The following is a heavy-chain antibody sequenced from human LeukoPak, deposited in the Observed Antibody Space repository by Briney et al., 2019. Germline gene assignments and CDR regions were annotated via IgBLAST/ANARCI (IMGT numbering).Heavy chain of an antibody. Sequence: GTVRVSCEASGYTFSVYYMDCVRQAPAQGLECMICINPHSGGTNYAQKCQGRVTMTRDKSISTAYMELSRLGADDTDVYYCARGGKSRRIAVAGTVFYYWGRRTLVTVSS. V-gene: IGHV1-2*02. CDR3: ARGGKSRRIAVAGTVFYY. D-gene: IGHD6-19*01. J-gene: IGHJ4*02. CDR2: INPHSGGT. CDR1: GYTFSVYY.